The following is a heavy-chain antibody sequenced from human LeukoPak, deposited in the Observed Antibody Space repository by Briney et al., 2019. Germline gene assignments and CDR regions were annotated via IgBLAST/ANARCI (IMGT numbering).Heavy chain of an antibody. V-gene: IGHV1-8*01. Sequence: ATVKVSCKASGYTFTSYDINWVRQATGQGLEWMGWMNPNSGNTGYAQKFQGRVTMTRNTSISTAYMELSSLRSEGTAVHYCARKTAMVRDWGQGTLVTVSS. CDR3: ARKTAMVRD. CDR2: MNPNSGNT. J-gene: IGHJ4*02. D-gene: IGHD5-18*01. CDR1: GYTFTSYD.